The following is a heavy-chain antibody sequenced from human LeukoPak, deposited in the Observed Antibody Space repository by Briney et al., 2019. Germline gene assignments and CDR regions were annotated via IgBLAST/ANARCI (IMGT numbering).Heavy chain of an antibody. V-gene: IGHV4-39*01. CDR3: ARQTKALTDTR. Sequence: SETLSLTCSVSGGSISSYYWGWIRQPPGKGLEWIGSIYYSGTTYYNPSLKSRVTISADTSKNQFSLNLTSATAADTAVYYCARQTKALTDTRWGQGTLVTVSS. J-gene: IGHJ4*02. D-gene: IGHD2-21*02. CDR2: IYYSGTT. CDR1: GGSISSYY.